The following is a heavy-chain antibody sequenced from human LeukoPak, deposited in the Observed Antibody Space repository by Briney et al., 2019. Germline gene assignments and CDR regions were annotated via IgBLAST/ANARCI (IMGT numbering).Heavy chain of an antibody. CDR1: GGTFSSYA. D-gene: IGHD3-16*01. J-gene: IGHJ4*02. CDR2: IIPIFGTA. V-gene: IGHV1-69*06. CDR3: AGGVDFGDQYYFDY. Sequence: SVKGSCKASGGTFSSYAISWVRQAPGQGLEWMGGIIPIFGTANYAQKFQGRVTITADKSTSTAYMELSSLRSEDTAVYYCAGGVDFGDQYYFDYWGQGTLVTVSS.